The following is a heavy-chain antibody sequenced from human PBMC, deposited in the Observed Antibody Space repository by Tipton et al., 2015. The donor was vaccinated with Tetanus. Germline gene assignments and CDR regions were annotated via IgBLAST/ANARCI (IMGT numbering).Heavy chain of an antibody. CDR3: ARDPTRRFDY. J-gene: IGHJ4*02. CDR1: GFTFSAYW. Sequence: SLRLSCAASGFTFSAYWMTWVRQAPGKGLEWVANIKHDGSENYYVDSVKGRFTISRDNAKNSLYLQMNSLRAEDTVVYYCARDPTRRFDYWGPGTLVTVSS. V-gene: IGHV3-7*01. D-gene: IGHD1/OR15-1a*01. CDR2: IKHDGSEN.